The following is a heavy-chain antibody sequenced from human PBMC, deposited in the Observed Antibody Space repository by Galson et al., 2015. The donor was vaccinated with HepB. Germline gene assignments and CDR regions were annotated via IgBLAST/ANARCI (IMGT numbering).Heavy chain of an antibody. CDR1: GFTFSSYD. D-gene: IGHD1-26*01. CDR2: IGTAGDP. J-gene: IGHJ4*02. Sequence: SLRLSCAASGFTFSSYDMHWVCQPTGKGLEWVSAIGTAGDPYYPGSVKGRFTISRENAKNSLYLQMNSLRAGDTAVYYCARGSGSYYAGNFDYWGQGTLVTVSS. CDR3: ARGSGSYYAGNFDY. V-gene: IGHV3-13*05.